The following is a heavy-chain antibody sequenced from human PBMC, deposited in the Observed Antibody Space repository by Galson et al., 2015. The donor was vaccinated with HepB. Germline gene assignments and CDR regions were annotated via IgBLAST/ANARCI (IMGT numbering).Heavy chain of an antibody. D-gene: IGHD2-2*02. CDR2: INIGNGDT. J-gene: IGHJ4*02. CDR3: AREQAAIPVPLQSLDS. V-gene: IGHV1-3*04. CDR1: GCSLSDYG. Sequence: SVKVSCKASGCSLSDYGVHWARQAPGQSLEWMGWINIGNGDTKSSQKFQGRVTMTGDTSANTAYMELSSLRSEDTAVYYCAREQAAIPVPLQSLDSWGLGTLVTVSS.